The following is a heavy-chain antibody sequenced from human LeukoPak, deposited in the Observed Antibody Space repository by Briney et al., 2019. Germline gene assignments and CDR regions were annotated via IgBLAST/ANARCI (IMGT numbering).Heavy chain of an antibody. D-gene: IGHD6-13*01. J-gene: IGHJ4*02. V-gene: IGHV3-30*02. Sequence: PGGSLRLSCAASGFTFSRYGMHWVRQAPGKGLEWVAVVWSDGSNKYYGDSVKGRFTISRDNSENMLYLQMNSLRAEDTALYYCAKDLRNMAAGDCWGQGTLVTVSS. CDR1: GFTFSRYG. CDR2: VWSDGSNK. CDR3: AKDLRNMAAGDC.